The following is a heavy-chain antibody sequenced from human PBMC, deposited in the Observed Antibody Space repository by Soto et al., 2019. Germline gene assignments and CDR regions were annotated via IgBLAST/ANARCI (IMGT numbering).Heavy chain of an antibody. CDR2: INSDGSST. Sequence: EVQLVESGGGLVQPGGSLRLSCAASGFTFSSYWMHWVRQATGKGLVWVSRINSDGSSTSYADSVKGRFTISRDNAKNTLYLQMNSLRAEDTAVYYCARGTVTTGNWFDPWGQGTLVTVSS. V-gene: IGHV3-74*01. CDR3: ARGTVTTGNWFDP. CDR1: GFTFSSYW. J-gene: IGHJ5*02. D-gene: IGHD4-17*01.